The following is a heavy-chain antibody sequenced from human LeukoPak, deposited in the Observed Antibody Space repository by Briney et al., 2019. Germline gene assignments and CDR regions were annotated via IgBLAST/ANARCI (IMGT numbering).Heavy chain of an antibody. CDR3: ARRYCSTTNCYAFDD. D-gene: IGHD2-2*01. CDR1: GFTFAARA. Sequence: EGSLRLSCVASGFTFAARALTWVRQAPGKGLEWVSSISSGGSSTYYADSVKGRFTISRDNARNSLYLQMNSLRAEDAAVYYCARRYCSTTNCYAFDDWGQGTLVTVSS. V-gene: IGHV3-21*01. CDR2: ISSGGSST. J-gene: IGHJ4*02.